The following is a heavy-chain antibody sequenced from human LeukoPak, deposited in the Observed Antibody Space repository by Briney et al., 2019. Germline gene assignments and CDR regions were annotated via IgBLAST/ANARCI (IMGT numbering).Heavy chain of an antibody. CDR3: ARVHYDFWSGYHDAFDI. D-gene: IGHD3-3*01. CDR1: GGTFSSYA. CDR2: IIPIFGTA. J-gene: IGHJ3*02. Sequence: GASVKVSCKASGGTFSSYAISWVRQAPGQGLEWMGGIIPIFGTANYAQKFQGRVTITTDESTSTAYMELSSLRSEDTAVYYCARVHYDFWSGYHDAFDIWGQGTMVTVSS. V-gene: IGHV1-69*05.